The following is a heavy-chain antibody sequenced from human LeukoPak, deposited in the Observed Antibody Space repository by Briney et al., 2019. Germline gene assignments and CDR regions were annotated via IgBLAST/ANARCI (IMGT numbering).Heavy chain of an antibody. V-gene: IGHV4-61*01. D-gene: IGHD3-10*01. CDR1: AGSVSNGNYY. CDR2: SYYTGTT. CDR3: ARSQNYYGSGAY. Sequence: SETLSLTCTVSAGSVSNGNYYWSWLRQPPGKALEWIGYSYYTGTTYYIPSLEGRVTISVDTSKNQFSVKLKSVTAADTAVYYCARSQNYYGSGAYWSPGTLVTVSS. J-gene: IGHJ4*02.